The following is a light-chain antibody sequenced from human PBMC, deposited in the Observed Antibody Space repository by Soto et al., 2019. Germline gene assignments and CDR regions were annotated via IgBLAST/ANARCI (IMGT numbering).Light chain of an antibody. V-gene: IGKV3-20*01. CDR3: QQYGSSPGT. CDR2: GAS. CDR1: QSVSSSY. J-gene: IGKJ1*01. Sequence: EIVLTQSPGTLSLSPGERATLSCRASQSVSSSYLAWYQQKPGQAHRLLIYGASSRATGIPDRFSGSGSGTDFTLTISRLEPEDFAMYYCQQYGSSPGTFGQGTKVEIK.